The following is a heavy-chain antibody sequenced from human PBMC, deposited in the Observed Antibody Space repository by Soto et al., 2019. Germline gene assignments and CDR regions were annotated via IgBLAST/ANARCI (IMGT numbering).Heavy chain of an antibody. V-gene: IGHV1-69*01. Sequence: QVQLVQSGAEVKKPGSSVKVSCKASGGTFSSYAISWVRQAPGQGLEWMGGIIPISGTANYAQKFQGRVTITADESTSTAYLGLSRLRSEDTAVYYCASTQGRSTSLEIYYYYYYGMDVWGQGTTVTVSS. D-gene: IGHD2-2*01. CDR2: IIPISGTA. CDR1: GGTFSSYA. CDR3: ASTQGRSTSLEIYYYYYYGMDV. J-gene: IGHJ6*02.